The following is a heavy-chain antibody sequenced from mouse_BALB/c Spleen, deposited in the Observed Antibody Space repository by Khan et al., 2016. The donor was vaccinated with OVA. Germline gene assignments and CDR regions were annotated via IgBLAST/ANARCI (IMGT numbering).Heavy chain of an antibody. CDR1: GYTFTSYT. J-gene: IGHJ3*01. V-gene: IGHV1-4*01. CDR3: VRDGSYHRSDGWFAY. CDR2: INPSNGYT. Sequence: QVQLQQSGAELARPGASVKMSCKASGYTFTSYTIHWIKLRPGQGLEWIGYINPSNGYTNYNQKFRDQATLTADKSSTTAYMQLSSRTSDDSAVYNCVRDGSYHRSDGWFAYWGQGTLVTVSA. D-gene: IGHD2-14*01.